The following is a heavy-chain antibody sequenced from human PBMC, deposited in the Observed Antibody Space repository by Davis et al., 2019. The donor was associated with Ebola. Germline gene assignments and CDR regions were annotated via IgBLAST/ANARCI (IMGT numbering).Heavy chain of an antibody. CDR2: IYHSGST. J-gene: IGHJ4*02. D-gene: IGHD4-17*01. V-gene: IGHV4-4*01. Sequence: PGGSLRLSCAASGFTFSSYWMTWVRQAPGKGLEWIGEIYHSGSTNYNPSLKSRVTISVDKSKNQFSLKLSSVTAADTAVCAVNIPVTMGQWAQGTLVTVSS. CDR1: GFTFSSYW. CDR3: NIPVTMGQ.